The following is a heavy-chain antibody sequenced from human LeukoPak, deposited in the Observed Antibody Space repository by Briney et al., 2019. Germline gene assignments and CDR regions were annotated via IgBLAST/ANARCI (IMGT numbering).Heavy chain of an antibody. CDR3: AKLHSRRGYVWGSYRYLDH. J-gene: IGHJ4*02. CDR2: ISGSGDST. V-gene: IGHV3-23*01. Sequence: GGSLRLSCAASGFTFSSYAMSWVRQAPGKGLEWVSAISGSGDSTYYADSVKGRFTISRDNSKNTLYLQMNSLRAEDTAVYYCAKLHSRRGYVWGSYRYLDHWGQGTLVTVSS. CDR1: GFTFSSYA. D-gene: IGHD3-16*02.